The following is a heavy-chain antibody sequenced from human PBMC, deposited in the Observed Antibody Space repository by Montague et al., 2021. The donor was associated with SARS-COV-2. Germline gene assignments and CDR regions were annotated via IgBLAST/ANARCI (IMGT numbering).Heavy chain of an antibody. CDR2: IFHSEIT. CDR3: ARTEYNWNDWFDP. D-gene: IGHD1-20*01. Sequence: SETLSLTCSVSGGSISSYYWSWIRQSPGKGLEWIGYIFHSEITDYNPSLKSRVTISVDMSRNQFSLQLNSVTAADSAVYYCARTEYNWNDWFDPWGQGTLVTVSS. CDR1: GGSISSYY. J-gene: IGHJ5*02. V-gene: IGHV4-59*13.